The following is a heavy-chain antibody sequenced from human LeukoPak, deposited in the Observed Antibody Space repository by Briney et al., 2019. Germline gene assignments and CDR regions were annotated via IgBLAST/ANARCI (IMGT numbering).Heavy chain of an antibody. CDR3: AREISVIGGVSLDS. Sequence: GGSLRLSCSASGFTFSTYAMHWVRQAPGKGLEYVSAISSNGGNTYYADSVKGRFTISRDNSKNTLYLQMSSLRAEDTAVYYCAREISVIGGVSLDSWGQGTLVTVSS. D-gene: IGHD2-21*01. CDR1: GFTFSTYA. CDR2: ISSNGGNT. V-gene: IGHV3-64D*06. J-gene: IGHJ4*02.